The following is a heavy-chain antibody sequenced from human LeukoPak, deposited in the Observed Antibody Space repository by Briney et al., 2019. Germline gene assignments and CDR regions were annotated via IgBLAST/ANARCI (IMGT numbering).Heavy chain of an antibody. Sequence: ASVKVSCKASGYTFTGYYMHWVRQAPGQGLEWMGWINPNSGGTNYAQKFQGRVTMTRDTSITTAYMELSRLSSDDTAVYYCARHPGKVTNDWYFDLWGRGTLVTVSS. J-gene: IGHJ2*01. V-gene: IGHV1-2*02. CDR3: ARHPGKVTNDWYFDL. CDR2: INPNSGGT. D-gene: IGHD4-23*01. CDR1: GYTFTGYY.